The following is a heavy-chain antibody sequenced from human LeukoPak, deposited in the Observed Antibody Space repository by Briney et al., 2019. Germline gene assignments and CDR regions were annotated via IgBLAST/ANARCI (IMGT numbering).Heavy chain of an antibody. CDR2: IYYSGST. CDR1: GGSISSSSYY. D-gene: IGHD3-16*01. V-gene: IGHV4-39*01. CDR3: ARLGDYVRDY. J-gene: IGHJ4*02. Sequence: SETLSLTCTVSGGSISSSSYYWGWIRQPPGKGLEWIGSIYYSGSTYYNPSLKSRVTISVDTSKNQFSLKLSSVTAADTAVYYCARLGDYVRDYWGQGTLVTVSS.